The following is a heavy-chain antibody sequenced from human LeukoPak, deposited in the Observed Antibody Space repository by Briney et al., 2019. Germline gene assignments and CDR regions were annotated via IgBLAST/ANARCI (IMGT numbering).Heavy chain of an antibody. J-gene: IGHJ3*02. D-gene: IGHD4-17*01. CDR2: INTNTGNP. CDR1: GYTFTSYA. V-gene: IGHV7-4-1*02. CDR3: ARDLPVGDYGDYFEAFDI. Sequence: HWASVKVSCTASGYTFTSYAMNWVRQAPGQGLEWMGWINTNTGNPTYAQGFTGRFVFSLDTSVSTAYLQISSLKAEDTAVYYCARDLPVGDYGDYFEAFDIWGQGTMVTVSS.